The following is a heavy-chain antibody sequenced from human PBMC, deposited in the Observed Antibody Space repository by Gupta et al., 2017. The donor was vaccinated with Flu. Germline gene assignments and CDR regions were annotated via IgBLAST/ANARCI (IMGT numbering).Heavy chain of an antibody. D-gene: IGHD5-18*01. CDR3: ARVRYSYGYVYYGMDV. CDR2: ISSSSSYI. CDR1: GFTFSSYS. J-gene: IGHJ6*02. V-gene: IGHV3-21*01. Sequence: EVQLVESGGGLVKPGGSLRLSCAASGFTFSSYSMNWVRQAPGKGLEWVSSISSSSSYIYYADSVKGRFTISRDNAKNSLYLQMNSLXAXDTAVYXCARVRYSYGYVYYGMDVWGQGTTVTVSS.